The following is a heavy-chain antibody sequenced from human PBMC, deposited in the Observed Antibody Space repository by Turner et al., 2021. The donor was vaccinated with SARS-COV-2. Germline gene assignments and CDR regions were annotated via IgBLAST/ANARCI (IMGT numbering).Heavy chain of an antibody. CDR1: GFTFSHYS. V-gene: IGHV3-48*01. CDR3: ARASIQRFWEWLSSGAYDV. D-gene: IGHD3-3*01. Sequence: EVLLVESGGGRIQPGGSLSLSCAASGFTFSHYSFNWLRQAPGKGLEWVSYISSSSSTIHYADSVKGRFTISRDNAKNSLFLQMNNVRAEDTAVYFCARASIQRFWEWLSSGAYDVWGPGTTVIVSS. CDR2: ISSSSSTI. J-gene: IGHJ6*02.